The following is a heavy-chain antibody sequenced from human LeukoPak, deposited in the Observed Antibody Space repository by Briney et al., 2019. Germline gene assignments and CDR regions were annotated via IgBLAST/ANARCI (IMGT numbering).Heavy chain of an antibody. CDR1: GGAISSGGYY. CDR2: IYYSGST. CDR3: ARHYSASGIPYAWFDP. Sequence: PSETLSLTCTFSGGAISSGGYYWSWIRQHPGKGLEWIGYIYYSGSTYYNPSLKSRVTISVDTSKNQFSLKPSSLPAADTDVYCCARHYSASGIPYAWFDPWGQGTLVTVSS. J-gene: IGHJ5*02. V-gene: IGHV4-31*03. D-gene: IGHD3-10*01.